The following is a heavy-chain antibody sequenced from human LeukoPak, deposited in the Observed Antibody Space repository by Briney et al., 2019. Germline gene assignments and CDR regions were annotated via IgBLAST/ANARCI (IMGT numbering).Heavy chain of an antibody. Sequence: PPGGSLRLSCAASRFTFRNYATHWVRQAPGKGLEWVAVISSDGTKNYADSVKGRLTISRDISKNTLYVQMNSLRPEDTAVYYCARAAHRGFSFDYWGQGTLVTVSS. D-gene: IGHD3-10*01. CDR2: ISSDGTK. J-gene: IGHJ4*02. V-gene: IGHV3-30*04. CDR3: ARAAHRGFSFDY. CDR1: RFTFRNYA.